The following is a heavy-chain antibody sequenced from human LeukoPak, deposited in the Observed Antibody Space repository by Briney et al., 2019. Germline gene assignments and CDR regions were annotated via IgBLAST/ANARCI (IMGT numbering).Heavy chain of an antibody. CDR3: ARALGYCSSTSCLDY. CDR1: GGTFSSYA. D-gene: IGHD2-2*01. V-gene: IGHV1-69*01. CDR2: IIPIFGTA. Sequence: SVKVSCKASGGTFSSYAISWVRQAPGQGLEWMGGIIPIFGTANYAQKFQGRVTITADESTSTAYMELSSLRSEDTAAYYCARALGYCSSTSCLDYWGQGTLVTVSS. J-gene: IGHJ4*02.